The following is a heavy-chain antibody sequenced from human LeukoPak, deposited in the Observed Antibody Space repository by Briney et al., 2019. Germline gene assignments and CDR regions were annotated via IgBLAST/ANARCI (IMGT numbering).Heavy chain of an antibody. D-gene: IGHD2-2*01. CDR2: IDPSSTYI. CDR3: ARAPTVLVGYCSSSSCQADY. CDR1: GFTFSDYS. Sequence: GGSLRLSCAASGFTFSDYSMNWVRRAPGKGLEWVSAIDPSSTYIYYADSVKGRFTISRDNAENSLYLQMNSLRVEDTAVYYCARAPTVLVGYCSSSSCQADYWGQGTLVTVSS. V-gene: IGHV3-21*01. J-gene: IGHJ4*02.